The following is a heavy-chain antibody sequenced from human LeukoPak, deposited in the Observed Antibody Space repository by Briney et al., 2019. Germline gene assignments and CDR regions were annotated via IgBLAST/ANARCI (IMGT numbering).Heavy chain of an antibody. Sequence: PGGSLRLSRAASGFNFRDSAMHWVRQPPGKGLEGVAVTSYDGTNKYYADSVKGRFTISRDNSKNTLYLQMNSLRLEDTGVYYCAADYGDYVSPSDWGQGTLVTVSS. CDR3: AADYGDYVSPSD. J-gene: IGHJ4*02. D-gene: IGHD4-17*01. V-gene: IGHV3-30*04. CDR1: GFNFRDSA. CDR2: TSYDGTNK.